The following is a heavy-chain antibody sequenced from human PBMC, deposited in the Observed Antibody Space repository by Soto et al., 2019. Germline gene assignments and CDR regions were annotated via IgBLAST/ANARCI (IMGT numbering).Heavy chain of an antibody. V-gene: IGHV4-30-4*01. CDR1: GGSISSGDYY. D-gene: IGHD3-10*01. CDR2: IYYSGST. J-gene: IGHJ1*01. Sequence: SETLSLTCTVSGGSISSGDYYWSWIRQPPGKGLEWIGYIYYSGSTYYNPSLKSRVTISVDTSKNQFSLKLRSVTAADTAVYYCAIGIIMVRGVIIQYFQLWCQGPLVTV. CDR3: AIGIIMVRGVIIQYFQL.